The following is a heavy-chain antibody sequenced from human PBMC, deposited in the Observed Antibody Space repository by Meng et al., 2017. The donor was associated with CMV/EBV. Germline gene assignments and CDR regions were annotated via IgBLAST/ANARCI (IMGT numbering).Heavy chain of an antibody. CDR3: ARVSGGAYGMDV. CDR2: MNPNSGNT. CDR1: GYTFTSYD. D-gene: IGHD2/OR15-2a*01. Sequence: ASVKVSCKASGYTFTSYDINWVRQATGQGLEGMGWMNPNSGNTGYAQKFQGRVTMTRNTSISTAYMELSSLRSEDTAVYYWARVSGGAYGMDVWGQGTTVTVSS. V-gene: IGHV1-8*01. J-gene: IGHJ6*02.